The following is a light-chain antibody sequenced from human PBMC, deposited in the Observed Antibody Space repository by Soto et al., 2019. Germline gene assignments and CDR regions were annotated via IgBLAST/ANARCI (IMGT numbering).Light chain of an antibody. CDR3: QQYDNLPWT. J-gene: IGKJ1*01. V-gene: IGKV1-33*01. Sequence: DIQMTQSPSSLSASVGDRVTITCQASQDISNYLNWYQQKPGKAPKLLIYDASNLETGVPSRFSGSGSGTDFTFTISSLQPEDIATYYCQQYDNLPWTVGQGTKVDI. CDR1: QDISNY. CDR2: DAS.